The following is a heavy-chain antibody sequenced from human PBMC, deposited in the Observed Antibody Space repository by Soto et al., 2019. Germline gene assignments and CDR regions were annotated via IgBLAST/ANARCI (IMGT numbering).Heavy chain of an antibody. CDR2: IWYDGSNK. CDR1: GFTFSSYG. J-gene: IGHJ4*02. V-gene: IGHV3-33*01. CDR3: ARGEYRTREYYFDY. Sequence: GGSLRLSCAASGFTFSSYGMHWVRQAPGKGLEWVAVIWYDGSNKYYADSVKGRFTISRDNSKNTLYLQMNSLRAEDTAVYYCARGEYRTREYYFDYWGQGTLVTVSS. D-gene: IGHD3-10*01.